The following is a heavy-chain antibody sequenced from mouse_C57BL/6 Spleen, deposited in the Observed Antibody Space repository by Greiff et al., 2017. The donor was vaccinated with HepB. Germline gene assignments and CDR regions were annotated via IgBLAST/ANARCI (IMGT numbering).Heavy chain of an antibody. CDR2: IYPGNSDT. V-gene: IGHV1-5*01. CDR3: TRRDQLGREAMDY. D-gene: IGHD4-1*02. J-gene: IGHJ4*01. CDR1: GYTFTSYW. Sequence: VQLQQSGTVLARPGASVKMSCKTSGYTFTSYWMHWVKQRPGQGLEWIGAIYPGNSDTSYNQKFKGKAKLTAVTSASTAYMELSSLTNEDSAVYYCTRRDQLGREAMDYWGQGTSVTVSS.